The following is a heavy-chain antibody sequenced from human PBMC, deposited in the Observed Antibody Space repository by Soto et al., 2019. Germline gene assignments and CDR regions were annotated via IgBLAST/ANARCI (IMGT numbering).Heavy chain of an antibody. CDR3: ARDDRGGTASAFDI. D-gene: IGHD2-15*01. Sequence: GGSLRLSCAASGFTFGDDGMSWVRQAPGKGLEWVSGINWNGGSTGYADSVKGRFTISRDNAKNSLYLQMNSLRAEDTALYHCARDDRGGTASAFDIWGQGTMVTVSS. CDR2: INWNGGST. CDR1: GFTFGDDG. V-gene: IGHV3-20*01. J-gene: IGHJ3*02.